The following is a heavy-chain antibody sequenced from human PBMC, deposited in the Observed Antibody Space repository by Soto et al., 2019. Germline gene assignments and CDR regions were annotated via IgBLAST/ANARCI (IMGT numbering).Heavy chain of an antibody. Sequence: GGSLRLSCAASRFFFGDYAFHWVRQAPGKGLEWVAGITSRGTDIAYADSVKGRFIISRDNAMNALHLHMNSLRPEDTAVYYCEKSMASNLVGGIPDYWGQGTQVTVSS. D-gene: IGHD3-16*01. CDR2: ITSRGTDI. CDR1: RFFFGDYA. CDR3: EKSMASNLVGGIPDY. J-gene: IGHJ4*02. V-gene: IGHV3-9*01.